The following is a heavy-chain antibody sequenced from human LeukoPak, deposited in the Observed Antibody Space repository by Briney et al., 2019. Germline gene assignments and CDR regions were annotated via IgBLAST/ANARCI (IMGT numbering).Heavy chain of an antibody. J-gene: IGHJ4*02. CDR3: AKDHSYYDFWSGGDY. V-gene: IGHV3-23*01. CDR1: GFTFSSYA. CDR2: ISGSGSST. D-gene: IGHD3-3*01. Sequence: GGSLRLSCAASGFTFSSYAMSWVRQAPGKGLEWVSGISGSGSSTYYADSVKGRFTISRDYSKNTLYLQMNSLRAEDTAVYYCAKDHSYYDFWSGGDYWGQGTLVIVSS.